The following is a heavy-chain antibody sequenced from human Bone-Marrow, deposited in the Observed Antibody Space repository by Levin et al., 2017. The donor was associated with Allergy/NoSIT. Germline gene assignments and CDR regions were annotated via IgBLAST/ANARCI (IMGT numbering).Heavy chain of an antibody. CDR2: IDQDGSGE. CDR3: ARDLFSGGYSYYDDY. D-gene: IGHD5-24*01. V-gene: IGHV3-7*01. Sequence: PGGSLRLSCVGSGFSLSGYWMSWVRQAPGKGLEWVANIDQDGSGEYYVDSVKGRFTISRDNAKNSLYLQMNSLRAEDTAVYYCARDLFSGGYSYYDDYWGQGTLVTVSS. J-gene: IGHJ4*02. CDR1: GFSLSGYW.